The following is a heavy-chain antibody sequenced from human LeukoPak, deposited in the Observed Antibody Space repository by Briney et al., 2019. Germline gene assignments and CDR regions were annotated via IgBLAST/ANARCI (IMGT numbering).Heavy chain of an antibody. D-gene: IGHD6-19*01. J-gene: IGHJ3*02. CDR1: GFTFDDYA. V-gene: IGHV3-9*01. CDR2: ISWNSGSI. Sequence: GGSLRLSCAASGFTFDDYAMHWVRQAPGKGLEWVSGISWNSGSIGYADSVKGRFTISRDNAKNSLYLQMNSLRAEDTALYYCAKDIRSGWYGHAFDIWGQGTMVTVPS. CDR3: AKDIRSGWYGHAFDI.